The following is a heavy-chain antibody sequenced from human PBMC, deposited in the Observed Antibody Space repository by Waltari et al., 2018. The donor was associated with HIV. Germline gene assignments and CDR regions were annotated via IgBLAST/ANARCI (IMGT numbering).Heavy chain of an antibody. CDR3: AGEVGYCSGGTCYSGWFDP. V-gene: IGHV4-38-2*01. CDR2: IHHSGST. J-gene: IGHJ5*02. D-gene: IGHD2-15*01. CDR1: GYPISSGYY. Sequence: QVQLQESGPGLVKPSETLSLTCAVSGYPISSGYYWGWIRQPPGKGLEWIGIIHHSGSTYYNPSLKSRVTPTVDTSKNHFSLEVNSVTAADKAVYYCAGEVGYCSGGTCYSGWFDPWGQGTLVSVSS.